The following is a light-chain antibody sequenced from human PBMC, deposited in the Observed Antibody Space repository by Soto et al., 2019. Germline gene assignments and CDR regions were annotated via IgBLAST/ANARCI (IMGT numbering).Light chain of an antibody. CDR3: QQSLSALGT. Sequence: DIQMTQSPSSLSAFVGDRVTITCRSSHNINNYLNWYQQKPGKAPKLLIYGTSTLQTGVPSRFSGSGSGTDFTLTITNLQPEDSATYFCQQSLSALGTFGQGTRVEIE. J-gene: IGKJ1*01. CDR1: HNINNY. CDR2: GTS. V-gene: IGKV1-39*01.